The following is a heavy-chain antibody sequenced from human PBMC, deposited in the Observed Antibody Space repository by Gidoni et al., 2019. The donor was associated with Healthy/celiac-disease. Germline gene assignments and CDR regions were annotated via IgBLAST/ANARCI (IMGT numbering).Heavy chain of an antibody. V-gene: IGHV4-59*01. D-gene: IGHD4-17*01. CDR2: IYYSGRT. Sequence: QVQLQESGPGLVKPSGTLSLPCTVSGGSINYYYWSWIRQPPGKGLEWIGYIYYSGRTDYSPSLKSRVNISVDTSKNQFSLKLSSVTAADTAVYYCVRRYGDYVHAFDIWGQGTMVTVSS. CDR1: GGSINYYY. J-gene: IGHJ3*02. CDR3: VRRYGDYVHAFDI.